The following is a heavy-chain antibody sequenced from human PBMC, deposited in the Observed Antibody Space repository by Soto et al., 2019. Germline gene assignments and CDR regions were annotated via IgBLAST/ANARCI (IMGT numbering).Heavy chain of an antibody. CDR1: GFTFSSYA. CDR3: AKASGYCTNGVCYFSTSAYYYYMDV. J-gene: IGHJ6*03. V-gene: IGHV3-23*01. CDR2: ISGSGGST. D-gene: IGHD2-8*01. Sequence: GGSLRLSCAASGFTFSSYAMSWVRQAPGKGLEWVSAISGSGGSTYYADSVKGRFTISRDNSKNTLYLQMNSLRAEDTAVYYCAKASGYCTNGVCYFSTSAYYYYMDVWGKGTTVPVS.